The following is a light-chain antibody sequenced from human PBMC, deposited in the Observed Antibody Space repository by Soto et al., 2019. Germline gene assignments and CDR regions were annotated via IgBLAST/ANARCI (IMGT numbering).Light chain of an antibody. V-gene: IGLV1-40*01. CDR3: QSYDRGLSGSGV. CDR1: SSNIGGGYD. J-gene: IGLJ3*02. CDR2: ANN. Sequence: QSVLTQPPSVSGAPGQRVTISCSGSSSNIGGGYDVHWYQQLPGTAPKLLISANNIRPSGVPDRFSGSKSGTSASLAITGLQAEDEADYYCQSYDRGLSGSGVFGGGTKLTVL.